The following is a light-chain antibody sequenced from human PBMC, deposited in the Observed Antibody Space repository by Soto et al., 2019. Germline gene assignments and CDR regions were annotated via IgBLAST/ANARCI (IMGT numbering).Light chain of an antibody. CDR2: DAS. CDR1: QSVSSW. Sequence: IQMTQSPSTRSASVGDRITITCRASQSVSSWLAWYQQKPGKVPKLLIYDASTLESGVPSTFGGSGSGTEFTLTISSLQPEDFATYFCQQYNSYPYTFGQGTKVDIK. J-gene: IGKJ2*01. V-gene: IGKV1-5*01. CDR3: QQYNSYPYT.